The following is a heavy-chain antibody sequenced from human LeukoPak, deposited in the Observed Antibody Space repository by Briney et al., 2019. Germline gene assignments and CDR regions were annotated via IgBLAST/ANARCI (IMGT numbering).Heavy chain of an antibody. J-gene: IGHJ5*02. V-gene: IGHV4-30-4*01. CDR3: VRVIVFGSRSVNWFDP. D-gene: IGHD3-10*01. Sequence: PSETLSLTCTVSGGSINSADYYWNWIRQPPGKGLEWIGNIFFSGTTSYNPSLRSRITISIDTSKNQFSLRLNSVTAADTAVYYCVRVIVFGSRSVNWFDPWGQGSLVTVSS. CDR1: GGSINSADYY. CDR2: IFFSGTT.